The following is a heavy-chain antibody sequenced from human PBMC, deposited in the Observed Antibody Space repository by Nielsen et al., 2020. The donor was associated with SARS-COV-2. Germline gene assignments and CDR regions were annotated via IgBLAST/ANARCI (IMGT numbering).Heavy chain of an antibody. CDR3: ACSRPTVTRENVVLDY. CDR2: INHSGST. V-gene: IGHV4-34*01. Sequence: SQTLSLTCAVYGGSFSGYYWSWIRQPPGKGLEWIGEINHSGSTNYNPSLKSRVTISVDTSKNQFSLKLSSVTAADTAVYYCACSRPTVTRENVVLDYWGQGTLVTVYS. D-gene: IGHD4-17*01. J-gene: IGHJ4*02. CDR1: GGSFSGYY.